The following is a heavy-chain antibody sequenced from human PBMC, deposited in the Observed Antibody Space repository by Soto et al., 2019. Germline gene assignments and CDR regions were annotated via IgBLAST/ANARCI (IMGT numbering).Heavy chain of an antibody. D-gene: IGHD6-13*01. CDR3: ASPPSLSSSWPPGY. V-gene: IGHV1-69*13. Sequence: GASVRVSCKASGGTFSSYAITWVRQAPGQGLEWMGGIIPIFGTANYAQKFQGRVTITADESTSTAYMELSSLRSEDTAVYYCASPPSLSSSWPPGYWGQGTLVTVSS. CDR2: IIPIFGTA. J-gene: IGHJ4*02. CDR1: GGTFSSYA.